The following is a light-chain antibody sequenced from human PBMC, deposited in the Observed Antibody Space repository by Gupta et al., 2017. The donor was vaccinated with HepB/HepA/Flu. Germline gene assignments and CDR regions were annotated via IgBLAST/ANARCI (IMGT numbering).Light chain of an antibody. CDR3: SSYTGTDTVFV. Sequence: QSVLTQPASVSGSLGQSITVSCTGTSSAIGGYNFVSWYRQLPGTAPKIVIFDVNNRPSGVSDRFSGSKSGNTASLTISGLQAEDEADYYCSSYTGTDTVFVFGTGTKVTV. CDR2: DVN. V-gene: IGLV2-14*03. CDR1: SSAIGGYNF. J-gene: IGLJ1*01.